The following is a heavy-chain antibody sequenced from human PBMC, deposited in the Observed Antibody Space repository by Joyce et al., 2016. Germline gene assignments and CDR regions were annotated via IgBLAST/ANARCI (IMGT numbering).Heavy chain of an antibody. V-gene: IGHV4-30-4*01. CDR3: VRGDVVFTFDI. CDR2: ISYSGTT. Sequence: QVQLQESGPGLVKPSQTLSLTCTVSGDSLSSGEYYWTWIRQPPGKGLEWLGYISYSGTTYYSMSLKSRIAISVDVSKNQFFRKLNSVTAADTALYYCVRGDVVFTFDIWGQGTLVTVSS. J-gene: IGHJ3*02. CDR1: GDSLSSGEYY. D-gene: IGHD2-15*01.